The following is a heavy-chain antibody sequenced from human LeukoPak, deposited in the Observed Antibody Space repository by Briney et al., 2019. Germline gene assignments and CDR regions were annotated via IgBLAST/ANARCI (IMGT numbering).Heavy chain of an antibody. D-gene: IGHD5-18*01. J-gene: IGHJ4*02. CDR3: ARGMVDTAMVFDY. Sequence: GASVKVSCKASRYSFTDYYMHWVRQAPGQGLEWMGWINPNSGGTNYAQKFQGRVIMTRDMSISTAYMELSRLRSDDTAVYYCARGMVDTAMVFDYWGQGTLVTVSS. V-gene: IGHV1-2*02. CDR1: RYSFTDYY. CDR2: INPNSGGT.